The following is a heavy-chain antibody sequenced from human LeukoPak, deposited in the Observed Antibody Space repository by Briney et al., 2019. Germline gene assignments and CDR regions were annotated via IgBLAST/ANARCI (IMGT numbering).Heavy chain of an antibody. Sequence: GGSLRLSCAASGFTFSDYYMSWIRQAPGKGLEWVSYISGSGATTYYADSVKGRFTISRDNPKDSLYLQLNSLRAEDTALYYCARVRGSYSTDYWGQGTLVTVSS. J-gene: IGHJ4*02. CDR3: ARVRGSYSTDY. CDR1: GFTFSDYY. D-gene: IGHD1-26*01. V-gene: IGHV3-11*01. CDR2: ISGSGATT.